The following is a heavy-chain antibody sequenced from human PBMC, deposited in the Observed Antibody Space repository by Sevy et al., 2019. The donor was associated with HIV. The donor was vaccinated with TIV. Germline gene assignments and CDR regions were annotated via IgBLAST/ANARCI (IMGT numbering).Heavy chain of an antibody. CDR2: IYYSGST. J-gene: IGHJ4*02. CDR3: AALRMLECPAEI. V-gene: IGHV4-61*01. Sequence: SETLSLTCTVSGGSVSSGSYYWSWIRQPPGKGLEWIGYIYYSGSTNYNPSLKSRVTVSVNTSKNQYSLKLSPVTAAETAVYYCAALRMLECPAEIWGQGTLVTVSS. CDR1: GGSVSSGSYY. D-gene: IGHD3-3*01.